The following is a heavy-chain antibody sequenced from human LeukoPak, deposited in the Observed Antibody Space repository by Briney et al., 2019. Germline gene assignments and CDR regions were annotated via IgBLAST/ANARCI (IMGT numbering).Heavy chain of an antibody. CDR1: GYTFTSYG. CDR3: ARSHLGGSGSYYISDY. Sequence: ASVKVSCKASGYTFTSYGISWVRQAPGQGLERMGWISAYNGNTNYAQKLQGRVTMTTDTSTSTAYMELRSLRSDDTAVYYCARSHLGGSGSYYISDYWGQGTLVTVSS. V-gene: IGHV1-18*01. CDR2: ISAYNGNT. J-gene: IGHJ4*02. D-gene: IGHD3-10*01.